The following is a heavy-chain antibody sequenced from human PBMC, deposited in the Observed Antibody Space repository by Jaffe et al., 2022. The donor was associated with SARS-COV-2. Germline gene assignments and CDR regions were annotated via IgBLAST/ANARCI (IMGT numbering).Heavy chain of an antibody. Sequence: EVQLVESGGGLVQPGGSLRLSCAASGFTFSSYWMSWVRQAPGKGLEWVANIKQDGSEKYYVDSVKGRFTISRDNAKNSLYLQMNSLRAEDTAVYYCARDCSSTSCHYYYYYGMDVWGQGTTVTVSS. CDR2: IKQDGSEK. V-gene: IGHV3-7*01. D-gene: IGHD2-2*01. CDR3: ARDCSSTSCHYYYYYGMDV. J-gene: IGHJ6*02. CDR1: GFTFSSYW.